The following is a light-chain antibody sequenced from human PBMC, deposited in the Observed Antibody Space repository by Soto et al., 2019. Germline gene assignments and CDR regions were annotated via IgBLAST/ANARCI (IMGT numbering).Light chain of an antibody. CDR2: GAS. V-gene: IGKV3-20*01. CDR1: QSVSSSY. CDR3: QQYGSSPPWYT. J-gene: IGKJ2*01. Sequence: EIVLTQSPGTLSLSPGERATLSCRASQSVSSSYLAWYQQKPGQAPRLLIYGASSRATGIPDRFSGSGSGTVFTRTISRLEPEDFAVYYCQQYGSSPPWYTFGQGTKLEIK.